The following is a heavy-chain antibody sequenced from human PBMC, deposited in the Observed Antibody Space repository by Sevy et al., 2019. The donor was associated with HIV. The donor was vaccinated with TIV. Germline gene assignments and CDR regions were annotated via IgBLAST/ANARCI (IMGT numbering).Heavy chain of an antibody. Sequence: GGSLRLSCAASGFTFSDYWMSWVRQAPGKGLEWVANIKQDGSEKYYVDSVKGRFTIYRDNAKNSLYLQMNSLRAEDTAVYYCARRYFDYWGQGTLVTVSS. CDR2: IKQDGSEK. CDR1: GFTFSDYW. J-gene: IGHJ4*02. V-gene: IGHV3-7*01. CDR3: ARRYFDY.